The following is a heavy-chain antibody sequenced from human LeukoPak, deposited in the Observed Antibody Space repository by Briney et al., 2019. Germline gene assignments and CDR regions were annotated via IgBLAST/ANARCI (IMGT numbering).Heavy chain of an antibody. D-gene: IGHD6-13*01. CDR2: ISAYNGNT. CDR1: GYTFTSYG. V-gene: IGHV1-18*01. J-gene: IGHJ3*02. CDR3: ARGRSSSWYGDDAFDI. Sequence: ASVKVSCKASGYTFTSYGISWVRQAPGQGLEWMGWISAYNGNTNYAQKLQGRVTMTTDTSTSTAYMELSSLRSEDTAVYYCARGRSSSWYGDDAFDIWGQGTMVTVSS.